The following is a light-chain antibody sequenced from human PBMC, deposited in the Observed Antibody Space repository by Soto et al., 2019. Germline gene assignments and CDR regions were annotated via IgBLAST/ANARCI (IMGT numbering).Light chain of an antibody. J-gene: IGKJ2*01. Sequence: DIQLTQSPSFLSASVEDRVTISCRASYNISSSLAWYQQEPGKPPKLLIYDSSTLPTGVPSRFNGSGSGRKFTLTISGLQIGDFATYFGQQHSHSPYTFGQGTKLEI. CDR3: QQHSHSPYT. V-gene: IGKV1-9*01. CDR1: YNISSS. CDR2: DSS.